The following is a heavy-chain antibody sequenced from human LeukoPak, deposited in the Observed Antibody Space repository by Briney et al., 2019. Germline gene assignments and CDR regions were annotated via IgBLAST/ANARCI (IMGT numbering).Heavy chain of an antibody. V-gene: IGHV4-34*01. CDR2: INHSGST. CDR1: GGSFSGYY. J-gene: IGHJ4*02. Sequence: SETLSLTCAVYGGSFSGYYWSWIRQPPGKGLEWIGEINHSGSTNYNPSLKSRVTISVDTSKNQFSLKLSSVTAADTAVYYCARVAPGYRCEYSSSKYYFDYWGQGTLVTVSS. D-gene: IGHD6-13*01. CDR3: ARVAPGYRCEYSSSKYYFDY.